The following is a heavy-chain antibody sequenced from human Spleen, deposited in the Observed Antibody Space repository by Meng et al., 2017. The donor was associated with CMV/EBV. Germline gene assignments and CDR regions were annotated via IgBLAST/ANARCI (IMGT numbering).Heavy chain of an antibody. CDR1: GFTFSSYA. Sequence: GGSLRLSCAASGFTFSSYAMHWVRQAPGKGLEWVAVISYDGSNKYYADSVTGRFTISRDNAKNTLYLEMNSLRGEDTAVYYCARDRVYSGYERGWAGHYYHSYGMDVWGQGTTVTVSS. CDR2: ISYDGSNK. D-gene: IGHD5-12*01. CDR3: ARDRVYSGYERGWAGHYYHSYGMDV. J-gene: IGHJ6*02. V-gene: IGHV3-30*04.